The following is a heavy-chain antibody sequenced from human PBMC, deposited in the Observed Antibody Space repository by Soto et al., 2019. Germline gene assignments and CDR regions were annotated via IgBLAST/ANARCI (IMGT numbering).Heavy chain of an antibody. D-gene: IGHD6-6*01. V-gene: IGHV3-30*04. CDR3: ARDDEYNSRFDY. Sequence: QVQLVESGGGVVQPGRSLRLSCAASGLTFSSYGLHWVRQAPGKGLEWVTVISYDGSNKYYADSVKGRFTISRDNSKNTLYLQMNSLRPEDTAVYYCARDDEYNSRFDYWGQGTLVTVSS. J-gene: IGHJ4*02. CDR1: GLTFSSYG. CDR2: ISYDGSNK.